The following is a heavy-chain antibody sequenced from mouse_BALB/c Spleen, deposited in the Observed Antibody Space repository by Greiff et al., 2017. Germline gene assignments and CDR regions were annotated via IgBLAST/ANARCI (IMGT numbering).Heavy chain of an antibody. CDR1: GFTFSDYY. Sequence: EVHLVESGGGLVKPGGSLKLSCAASGFTFSDYYMYWVRQTPEKRLEWVATISDGGSYTYYPDSVKGRFTISRDNAKNNLYLQMSSLKSEDTAMYYCARANGNYAMDYWGQGTSVTVSS. CDR2: ISDGGSYT. D-gene: IGHD2-1*01. J-gene: IGHJ4*01. V-gene: IGHV5-4*02. CDR3: ARANGNYAMDY.